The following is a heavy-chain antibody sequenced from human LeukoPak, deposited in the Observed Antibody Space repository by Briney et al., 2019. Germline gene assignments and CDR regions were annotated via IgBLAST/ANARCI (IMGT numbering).Heavy chain of an antibody. CDR3: ARVPFYDGSGVF. J-gene: IGHJ1*01. CDR1: GGSISSGDNY. Sequence: PSQTLSLTCTVSGGSISSGDNYWSWIRQPPGKGLEWIGYIYYSGSTYYNPSLKSRVTISSDTSKNQFPLILSSVTAADTAVYYCARVPFYDGSGVFWGQGALVTVSS. V-gene: IGHV4-30-4*01. D-gene: IGHD3-22*01. CDR2: IYYSGST.